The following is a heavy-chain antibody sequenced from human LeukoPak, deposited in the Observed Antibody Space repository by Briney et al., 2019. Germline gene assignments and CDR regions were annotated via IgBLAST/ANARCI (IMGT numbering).Heavy chain of an antibody. CDR1: GGTFSSYA. V-gene: IGHV1-69*13. Sequence: SVKVSCKASGGTFSSYAIRWVRQAPGQGLEWMGGIIPIFGTANYAQKFQGRVTITADESTGTAYMELSSLRSEDTAVYYCARDAGYSGYDSGFDYWGQGTLVTVSS. CDR2: IIPIFGTA. D-gene: IGHD5-12*01. J-gene: IGHJ4*02. CDR3: ARDAGYSGYDSGFDY.